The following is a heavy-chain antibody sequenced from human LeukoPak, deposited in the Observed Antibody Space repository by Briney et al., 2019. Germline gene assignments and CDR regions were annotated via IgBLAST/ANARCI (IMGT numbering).Heavy chain of an antibody. Sequence: KLGESLKISCKSSGYIFTSYWIGWVRQLPGKGLEWMGIIYPGDSGTRYSPSFQGQVTISADKSISTAYLQWSSLKASDPARYYCARRGFGSRWYGGGDYWGQGTLVTVSS. CDR2: IYPGDSGT. J-gene: IGHJ4*02. CDR1: GYIFTSYW. V-gene: IGHV5-51*01. CDR3: ARRGFGSRWYGGGDY. D-gene: IGHD6-13*01.